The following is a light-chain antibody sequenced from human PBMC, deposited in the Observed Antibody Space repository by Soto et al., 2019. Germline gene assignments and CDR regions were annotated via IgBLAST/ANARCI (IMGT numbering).Light chain of an antibody. CDR3: QQYNNWPAIT. CDR1: QSVNSN. V-gene: IGKV3D-15*01. CDR2: GAS. Sequence: EIVITQSPATLSVSPGERATLSCSASQSVNSNLAWYQQKPGQAPRLLIYGASTRATGIPATFSGSGSGTQFTLTISSLQSEDFAVYYCQQYNNWPAITFGQGTRLEIK. J-gene: IGKJ5*01.